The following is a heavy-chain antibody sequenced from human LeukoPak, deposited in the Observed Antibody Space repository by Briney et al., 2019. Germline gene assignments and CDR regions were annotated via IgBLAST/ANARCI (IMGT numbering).Heavy chain of an antibody. CDR3: ARSTRQLWIDY. V-gene: IGHV3-21*01. CDR2: ISSSSSYI. Sequence: GGSLRLSCAASGFTFSSYSMNWVRQAPGKGLEWVSSISSSSSYIYYADSVKGRFTISRDNAKSSLYLQMNSLRAEDTAVYYCARSTRQLWIDYWGQGTLVTVSS. CDR1: GFTFSSYS. J-gene: IGHJ4*02. D-gene: IGHD5-18*01.